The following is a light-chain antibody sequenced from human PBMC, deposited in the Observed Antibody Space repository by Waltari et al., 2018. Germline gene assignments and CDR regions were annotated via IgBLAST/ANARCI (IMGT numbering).Light chain of an antibody. J-gene: IGKJ1*01. CDR1: QSVSSSH. CDR3: QQYATSVWT. CDR2: GSS. Sequence: EIELTQSPCLLSLSPGGRATLSCKASQSVSSSHLAWDQQQSGQAPRLLIYGSSGRPTDIPDRFSGSGSGTDFTLTITRLEPEDFAVYYCQQYATSVWTFGQGTRVELK. V-gene: IGKV3-20*01.